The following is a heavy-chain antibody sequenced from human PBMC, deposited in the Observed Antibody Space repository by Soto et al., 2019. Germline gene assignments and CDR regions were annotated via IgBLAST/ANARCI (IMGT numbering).Heavy chain of an antibody. CDR1: GYTFTSYD. Sequence: ASVKVSCKASGYTFTSYDINWVRQATGQGLEWMGWMNPNSGNTGYAQKFQGRVTMTRNTSISTAYMELSSLRSEDTAGYYCARTATVAGTYYFDYWGQGTLVTVSS. CDR2: MNPNSGNT. J-gene: IGHJ4*02. CDR3: ARTATVAGTYYFDY. D-gene: IGHD6-19*01. V-gene: IGHV1-8*01.